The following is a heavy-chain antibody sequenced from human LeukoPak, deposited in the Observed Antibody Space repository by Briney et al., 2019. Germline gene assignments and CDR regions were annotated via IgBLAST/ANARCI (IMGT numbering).Heavy chain of an antibody. D-gene: IGHD3-22*01. CDR3: ASQNELYYYDSSGYTT. CDR1: GFTFSDYY. V-gene: IGHV3-11*01. CDR2: ISSSGSTI. J-gene: IGHJ4*02. Sequence: WGSLVLSCAASGFTFSDYYMSWIRQAPGEGLEWVSYISSSGSTIYYADSVKGRFTISRDNAKNSLYLQMNSLRAEDTAVYYCASQNELYYYDSSGYTTWGQGTLVTVSS.